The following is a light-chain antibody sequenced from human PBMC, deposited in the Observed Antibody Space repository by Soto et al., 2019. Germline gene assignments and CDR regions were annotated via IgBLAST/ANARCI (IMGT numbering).Light chain of an antibody. CDR3: GAADGSGRNSVQV. J-gene: IGLJ2*01. CDR1: SGYSNYR. CDR2: VDAGGIVG. Sequence: QPVLTQPPSASASLGATVTLTCTLSSGYSNYRVDWYQQRPGKGPRLVMRVDAGGIVGSRGDGIPDRFSVMGPGLNRYLTIKDIQEADESDCHGGAADGSGRNSVQVLGGGTKPTVL. V-gene: IGLV9-49*03.